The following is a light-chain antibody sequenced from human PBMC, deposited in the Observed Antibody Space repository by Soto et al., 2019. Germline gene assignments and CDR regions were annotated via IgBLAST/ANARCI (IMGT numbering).Light chain of an antibody. Sequence: QSALTQPASVSGSPGQSITISCTGTRGDVGTYNFVSWYQQHPGKAPKLIIYEVSNRPSGVSNRFSGSKSGNTASLTISGLQAEDEAEYYCSSYTSSSPLVLFGGGTKLTVL. CDR3: SSYTSSSPLVL. CDR1: RGDVGTYNF. CDR2: EVS. J-gene: IGLJ2*01. V-gene: IGLV2-14*01.